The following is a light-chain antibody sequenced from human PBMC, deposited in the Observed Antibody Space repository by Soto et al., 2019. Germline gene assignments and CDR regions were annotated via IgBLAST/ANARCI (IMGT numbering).Light chain of an antibody. CDR2: AAS. CDR1: QGISSF. CDR3: QQLNIDSYPIT. J-gene: IGKJ5*01. V-gene: IGKV1-9*01. Sequence: IQLTQSPSSLSASIGDRVTITCRASQGISSFLAWYQQKPGKAPKLLIYAASTLQSGIPSRFSGSGSGTEFTLTISSRQPEDFATYYCQQLNIDSYPITFGQGTRLEI.